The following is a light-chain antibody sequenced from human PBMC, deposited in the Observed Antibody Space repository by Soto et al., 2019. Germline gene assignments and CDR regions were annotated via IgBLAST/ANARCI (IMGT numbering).Light chain of an antibody. V-gene: IGLV2-23*03. CDR2: EGS. CDR3: CSYAGSSTFGV. CDR1: SSVVGTYNL. Sequence: QSALTQPASVSGSPGQSITISCTGTSSVVGTYNLVSWYQHHPGKAPKLMIYEGSKRPSGVSNRFSGSKFGNTASLTISGLQAEDEADYYCCSYAGSSTFGVFGGGTKLTVL. J-gene: IGLJ3*02.